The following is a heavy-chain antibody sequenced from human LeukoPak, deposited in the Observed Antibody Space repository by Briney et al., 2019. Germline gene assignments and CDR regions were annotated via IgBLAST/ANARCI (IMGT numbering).Heavy chain of an antibody. CDR3: ARGPPLGAEVYAFDI. Sequence: GGSLRLSCAASGFTFSDYYMSWIRQAPGKGLEWVSYISSSGGTIYYADSVKGRFTISRDNAKNSLYLQMNSLRAEDTAVYYCARGPPLGAEVYAFDIWGQGTMVTVSS. J-gene: IGHJ3*02. V-gene: IGHV3-11*01. CDR2: ISSSGGTI. CDR1: GFTFSDYY.